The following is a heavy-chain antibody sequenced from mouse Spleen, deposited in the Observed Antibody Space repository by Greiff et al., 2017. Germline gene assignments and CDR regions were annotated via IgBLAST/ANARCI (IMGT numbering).Heavy chain of an antibody. CDR2: IHPNSGST. J-gene: IGHJ4*01. D-gene: IGHD2-1*01. CDR1: GYTFTSYW. CDR3: AREGGKDYAMDY. Sequence: QVQLQQPGAELVKPGASVKLSCKASGYTFTSYWMHWVKQRPGQGLEWIGMIHPNSGSTNYNEKFKSKATLTVDKSSSTAYMQLSSLTSEDSAVYYCAREGGKDYAMDYWGQGTSVTVSS. V-gene: IGHV1-64*01.